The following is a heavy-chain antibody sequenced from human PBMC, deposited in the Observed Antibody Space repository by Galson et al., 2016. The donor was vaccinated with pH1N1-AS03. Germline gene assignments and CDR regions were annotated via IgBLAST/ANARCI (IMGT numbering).Heavy chain of an antibody. CDR2: IYSGGST. Sequence: SLRLSCAASGLTVNSHYMSWVRQAPGKGLQWVSTIYSGGSTYYADSVKGRFAISRDNSRNTLYLQMKSLRAEDTAVYFGVRNDYEDVDLQGFYFDYWGQGSLDTVSS. D-gene: IGHD4/OR15-4a*01. CDR1: GLTVNSHY. J-gene: IGHJ4*02. CDR3: VRNDYEDVDLQGFYFDY. V-gene: IGHV3-53*01.